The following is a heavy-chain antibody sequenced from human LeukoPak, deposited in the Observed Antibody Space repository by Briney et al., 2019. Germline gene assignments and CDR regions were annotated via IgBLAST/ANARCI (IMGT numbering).Heavy chain of an antibody. V-gene: IGHV3-7*03. J-gene: IGHJ5*02. CDR2: IKRDGSEK. D-gene: IGHD6-13*01. CDR1: GFTFTDYW. Sequence: GGSLRLSCAASGFTFTDYWMSWVRQAPGKGLEWVANIKRDGSEKYYVDSVKGRFTISRGNAKNSLYLQMNSLRAEDTAVYYCARVQKGIAAAGTGGGWFEPWGQGTLVTVS. CDR3: ARVQKGIAAAGTGGGWFEP.